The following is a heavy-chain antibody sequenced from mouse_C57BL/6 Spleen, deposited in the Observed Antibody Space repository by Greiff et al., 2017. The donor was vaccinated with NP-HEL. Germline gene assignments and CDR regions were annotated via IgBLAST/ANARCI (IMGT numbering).Heavy chain of an antibody. J-gene: IGHJ3*01. CDR2: IYPGSGST. Sequence: QVQLQQSGAELVKPGASVKMSCKASGYTFTSYWITWVKQRPGQGLEWIGDIYPGSGSTNYNEKFKSKATLTVDTSSSTAYMQLSSLTSEDSAVYYCAREGGEGFWFAYWGQGTLVTVSA. V-gene: IGHV1-55*01. CDR3: AREGGEGFWFAY. CDR1: GYTFTSYW.